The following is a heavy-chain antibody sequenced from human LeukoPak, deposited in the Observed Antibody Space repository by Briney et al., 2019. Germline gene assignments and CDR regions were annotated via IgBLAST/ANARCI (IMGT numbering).Heavy chain of an antibody. CDR1: GFTFSNAW. CDR3: TQDIVVVPAQKDI. CDR2: IKSKTDGGAT. Sequence: GGSLRLSCAASGFTFSNAWMSWVRQAPGKGLEWVGRIKSKTDGGATDYAAPVKGRFTISRDDSKNTLYLQMNSLKTEDTAVYYCTQDIVVVPAQKDIWGQGTMVTVSS. J-gene: IGHJ3*02. D-gene: IGHD2-2*01. V-gene: IGHV3-15*01.